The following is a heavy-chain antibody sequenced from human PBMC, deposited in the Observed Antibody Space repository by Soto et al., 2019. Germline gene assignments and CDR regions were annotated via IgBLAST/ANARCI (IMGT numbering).Heavy chain of an antibody. CDR3: AFGLTYYYYYMEV. CDR1: GYTFTSYY. CDR2: INPSGGST. V-gene: IGHV1-46*01. Sequence: ASVKVSCKASGYTFTSYYMHWVRQAPGQGLEWMGIINPSGGSTTYAQKFQGRVTMTRDTSTGTVYMELSSLRSEDTAVYYCAFGLTYYYYYMEVWGKGTTVTVSS. D-gene: IGHD3-10*01. J-gene: IGHJ6*03.